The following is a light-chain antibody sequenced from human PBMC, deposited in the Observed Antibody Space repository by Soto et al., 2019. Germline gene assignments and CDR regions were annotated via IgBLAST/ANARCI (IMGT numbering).Light chain of an antibody. Sequence: QSALTQPGSVSGSPGQSITISCTGTSSDVGGYNFVSWYQQHPGKAPRLMIFEVNNRPSGVSDRFSGSKSGNTASLTISGLQAEDEADYYCSSYTFSSTLVVFGGGTHLTVL. CDR3: SSYTFSSTLVV. V-gene: IGLV2-14*01. J-gene: IGLJ3*02. CDR1: SSDVGGYNF. CDR2: EVN.